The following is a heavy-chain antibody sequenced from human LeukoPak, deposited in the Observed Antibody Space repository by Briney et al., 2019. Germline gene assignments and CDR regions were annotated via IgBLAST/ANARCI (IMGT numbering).Heavy chain of an antibody. CDR3: ARDARGYSGYDVDY. Sequence: GASVKVSCKASGYTFTSYGISWVRQARGQGLEWMGWISAYNGNTNYAQKLQGSVTMTTDTSTSTAYMELRSLRSDDTAVYYCARDARGYSGYDVDYWGQGTLVTVSS. CDR2: ISAYNGNT. J-gene: IGHJ4*02. CDR1: GYTFTSYG. V-gene: IGHV1-18*04. D-gene: IGHD5-12*01.